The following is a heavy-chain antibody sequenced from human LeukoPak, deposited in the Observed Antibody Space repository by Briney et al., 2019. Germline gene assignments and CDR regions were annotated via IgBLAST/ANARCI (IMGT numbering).Heavy chain of an antibody. CDR1: GFTFSTYG. V-gene: IGHV3-NL1*01. CDR2: IYSGGST. J-gene: IGHJ6*02. D-gene: IGHD6-19*01. Sequence: GGSLRLSCAASGFTFSTYGMHWVRQAPGKGLEWVSVIYSGGSTYYADSVKGRFTISRHNSKNTLYLQMNSLRAKDTAVYYCARLLYGMDVWGQGTTVTVSS. CDR3: ARLLYGMDV.